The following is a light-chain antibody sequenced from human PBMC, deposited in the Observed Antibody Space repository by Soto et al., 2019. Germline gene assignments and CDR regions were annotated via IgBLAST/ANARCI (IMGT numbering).Light chain of an antibody. J-gene: IGKJ3*01. V-gene: IGKV1-39*01. CDR2: AAT. Sequence: DIQMTQSPSSLSASVGDEVTITCQASQGFSRHVNWYQQKIGKAPRLLIFAATNLQSGVPSRFSGSRSGTDFTLTISSLQPEDVATYFCQQSYTTPFTFGPGTKVDLK. CDR1: QGFSRH. CDR3: QQSYTTPFT.